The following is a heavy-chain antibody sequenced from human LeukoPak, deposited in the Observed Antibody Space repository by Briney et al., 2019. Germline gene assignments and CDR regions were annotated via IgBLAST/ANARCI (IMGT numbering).Heavy chain of an antibody. J-gene: IGHJ5*02. Sequence: SETLSLTCTVSGGSISSYYWSWIRQPPGKGLEWIGYIYYSGSSNYNPSLKSRVTISVDTSKNQFSLKLSSMTAADTAVYYCARFRTTFGVLNHWGQGTLVTVSS. V-gene: IGHV4-59*01. D-gene: IGHD3-10*01. CDR2: IYYSGSS. CDR1: GGSISSYY. CDR3: ARFRTTFGVLNH.